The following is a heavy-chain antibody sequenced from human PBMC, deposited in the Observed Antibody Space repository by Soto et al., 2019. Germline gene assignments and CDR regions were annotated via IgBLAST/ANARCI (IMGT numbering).Heavy chain of an antibody. CDR1: GFTFSSYG. D-gene: IGHD5-12*01. J-gene: IGHJ4*02. CDR3: ARVSSFRGDGYSHFDH. Sequence: EVQLLESGGGLVQPGGSLRLSCAASGFTFSSYGMNWVRQAPGRGLEWVAGVSAGGGDTSYADSVKGRFTISRDNSKDTLYLQMNSLRAEDTAVYYCARVSSFRGDGYSHFDHWGQGTLVTVSS. CDR2: VSAGGGDT. V-gene: IGHV3-23*01.